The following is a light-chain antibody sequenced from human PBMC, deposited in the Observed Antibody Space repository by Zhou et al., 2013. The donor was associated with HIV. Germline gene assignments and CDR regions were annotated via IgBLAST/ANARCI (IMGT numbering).Light chain of an antibody. CDR2: QAS. J-gene: IGKJ4*01. CDR3: QQYKIYPLT. Sequence: DIQMTQSPFTLSASVGERVTISCRASQSINNWLAWYQQRPGTAPKLLIYQASSLESGVPSKFSGSGSGTDFTLTISNLQPEDIATYYCQQYKIYPLTFGGGTKVEIK. V-gene: IGKV1-5*03. CDR1: QSINNW.